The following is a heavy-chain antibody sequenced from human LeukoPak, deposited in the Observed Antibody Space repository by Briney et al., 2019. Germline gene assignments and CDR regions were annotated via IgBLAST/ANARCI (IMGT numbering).Heavy chain of an antibody. V-gene: IGHV1-8*01. CDR2: MNPNSGNT. Sequence: SVKVSCKASGYTFTSYDINWVRPATGQGLEWMGWMNPNSGNTGYAQKFQGRVNMTRNTSIGTAYMELSSLRSEDTAVYYCARANRDIVVVPAALDAFDIWGQGTMVTVSS. CDR3: ARANRDIVVVPAALDAFDI. CDR1: GYTFTSYD. J-gene: IGHJ3*02. D-gene: IGHD2-2*01.